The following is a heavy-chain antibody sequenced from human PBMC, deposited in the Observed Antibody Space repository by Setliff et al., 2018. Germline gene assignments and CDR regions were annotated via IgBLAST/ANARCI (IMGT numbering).Heavy chain of an antibody. CDR1: GGSLSSGNNY. D-gene: IGHD3-10*01. CDR3: ARHKSNGSGSYPSLYMDV. Sequence: LSLTCRVSGGSLSSGNNYWGLIRQPPGKGLEWVATIYYSGSTYSNPSLKSRLIISVDAPDNQFSVKLSSVTAADTAVYYCARHKSNGSGSYPSLYMDVWGKGIMVTVSS. V-gene: IGHV4-39*01. J-gene: IGHJ6*03. CDR2: IYYSGST.